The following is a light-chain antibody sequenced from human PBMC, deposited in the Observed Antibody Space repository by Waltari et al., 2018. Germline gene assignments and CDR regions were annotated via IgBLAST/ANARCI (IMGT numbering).Light chain of an antibody. Sequence: DIQMTQSPSSLSASVGDTVTITCRAAESIGSYLSWYQQKPGKAPKLLIYTASSLETGVPSRFSGSGAGTDFTLTISSLQPEDFALYFCQQYDNWPITFGQGTRLEIK. CDR3: QQYDNWPIT. V-gene: IGKV1-39*01. J-gene: IGKJ5*01. CDR1: ESIGSY. CDR2: TAS.